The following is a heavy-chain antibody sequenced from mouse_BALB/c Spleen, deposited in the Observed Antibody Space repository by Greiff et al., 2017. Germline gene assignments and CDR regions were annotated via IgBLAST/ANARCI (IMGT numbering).Heavy chain of an antibody. V-gene: IGHV5-4*02. D-gene: IGHD2-1*01. J-gene: IGHJ4*01. CDR1: GFTFSDYY. Sequence: DVMLVESGGGLVKPGGSLKLSCAASGFTFSDYYMYWVRQTPEKRLEWVATISDGGSYTYYPDSVKGRFTISRDNAKNNLYLQMSSLKSEDTAMYYCARGYYGNPYAMDYWGQGTSVTVSS. CDR3: ARGYYGNPYAMDY. CDR2: ISDGGSYT.